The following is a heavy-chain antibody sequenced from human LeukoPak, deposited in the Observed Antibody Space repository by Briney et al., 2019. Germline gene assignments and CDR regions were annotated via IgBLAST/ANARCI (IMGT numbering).Heavy chain of an antibody. Sequence: PSETLSLTCTVSGGSISNYYWSWIRQPPGKGLEWIGYIFYRGSIDYSPYLQSRVTISVDTSKNHLSLRLTTVTAADTAVYFCARGVVLGQDDAFDIWGRGTMVTVSS. CDR1: GGSISNYY. CDR3: ARGVVLGQDDAFDI. CDR2: IFYRGSI. D-gene: IGHD3/OR15-3a*01. V-gene: IGHV4-59*12. J-gene: IGHJ3*02.